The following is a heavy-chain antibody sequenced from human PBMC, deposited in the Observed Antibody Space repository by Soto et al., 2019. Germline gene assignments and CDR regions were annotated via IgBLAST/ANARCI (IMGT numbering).Heavy chain of an antibody. J-gene: IGHJ6*03. CDR3: ARYSSSSLTGWSYYYYMDV. CDR2: ISSSGSTI. V-gene: IGHV3-11*01. D-gene: IGHD6-6*01. CDR1: GFTFSDYY. Sequence: GGSLRLSCAASGFTFSDYYMSWIRQAPGKGLEWVSYISSSGSTIYYADSVKGRFTISRDNAKNSLYLQMNSLRAEDTAVYYCARYSSSSLTGWSYYYYMDVWGKGTTVTVSS.